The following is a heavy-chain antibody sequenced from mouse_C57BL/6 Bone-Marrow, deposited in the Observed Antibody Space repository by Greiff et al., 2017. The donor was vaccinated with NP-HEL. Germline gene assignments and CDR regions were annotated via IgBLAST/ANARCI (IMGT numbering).Heavy chain of an antibody. CDR3: STRYYYGSSSYWYFDV. Sequence: QVQLQQSGPELVKPGASVKLSCKASGYTFTSYDINWVKQRPGQGLEWIGWIYPRDGSTKYNEKFKGKATLTVDTSSSTAYMELHSLTSEYVAVYFCSTRYYYGSSSYWYFDVWGTGTTVTVSS. CDR2: IYPRDGST. J-gene: IGHJ1*03. CDR1: GYTFTSYD. D-gene: IGHD1-1*01. V-gene: IGHV1-85*01.